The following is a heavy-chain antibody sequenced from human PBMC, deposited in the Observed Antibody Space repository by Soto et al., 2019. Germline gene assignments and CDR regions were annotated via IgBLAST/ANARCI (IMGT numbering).Heavy chain of an antibody. Sequence: SETLSLTCAVYGGSFSGYYWSWIRQPPGKGLEWIGEINHSGSTNYNPSLKSRVTISVDTSKNQFSLKLSSVTAADTAVYYCARGWAWSYYDYVWGSYRSWYFDYWGQGTLVTVSS. D-gene: IGHD3-16*02. CDR2: INHSGST. CDR1: GGSFSGYY. V-gene: IGHV4-34*01. CDR3: ARGWAWSYYDYVWGSYRSWYFDY. J-gene: IGHJ4*02.